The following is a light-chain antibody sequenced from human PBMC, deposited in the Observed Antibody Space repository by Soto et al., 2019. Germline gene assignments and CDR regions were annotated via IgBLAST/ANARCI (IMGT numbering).Light chain of an antibody. CDR1: QSISSW. Sequence: DIQMTQSPPTLSASVGDRVIITCRASQSISSWLAWYQQKPGKAPKLIIYRASTLESGGPSRFSGSGSGTEFTITISSLQPDDFATYYCQQYNPYPLTFGGGTKVEIK. V-gene: IGKV1-5*03. CDR3: QQYNPYPLT. J-gene: IGKJ4*01. CDR2: RAS.